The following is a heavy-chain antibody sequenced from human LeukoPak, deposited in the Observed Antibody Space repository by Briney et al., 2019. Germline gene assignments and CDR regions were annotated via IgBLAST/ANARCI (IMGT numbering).Heavy chain of an antibody. CDR1: GFSFSDYW. CDR2: VKPDGSEK. D-gene: IGHD5-24*01. V-gene: IGHV3-7*01. J-gene: IGHJ4*02. Sequence: GGSLRLSCAASGFSFSDYWMSWVRQAPGKGLGWVANVKPDGSEKYYVDSVKGRFTISRDNARNSLYLQMDCLRAEDTAVYYCANLWEMGYWGQGTLVTVSS. CDR3: ANLWEMGY.